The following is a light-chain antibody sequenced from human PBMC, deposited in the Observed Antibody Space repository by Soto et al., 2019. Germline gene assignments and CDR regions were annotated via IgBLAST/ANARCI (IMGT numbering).Light chain of an antibody. CDR3: QQYNSDSPYT. V-gene: IGKV1-5*03. CDR1: QSIRNW. J-gene: IGKJ2*01. CDR2: KAS. Sequence: DIQMTQSPSTLSASVGDRVTISCRASQSIRNWLAWYQHKPGKAPHLLIYKASTLQSGVPSRFSGSGSGTEFTLTISSLQPDDFATYYCQQYNSDSPYTFGHGTKVEIK.